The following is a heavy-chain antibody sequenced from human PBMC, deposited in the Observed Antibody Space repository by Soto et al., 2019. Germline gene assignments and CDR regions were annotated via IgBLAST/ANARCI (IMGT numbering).Heavy chain of an antibody. CDR2: INSDGSST. D-gene: IGHD6-19*01. V-gene: IGHV3-74*01. Sequence: GWSLRLSCASSVFTFSSYWMHWVRQAPGKGLVWVSRINSDGSSTSYADSVKGRFTISRDNAKNTLYLQMNSLRAEDTAVYYCARSPLIWYSSGWYGYFDYWGQGTLVTVSS. CDR1: VFTFSSYW. CDR3: ARSPLIWYSSGWYGYFDY. J-gene: IGHJ4*02.